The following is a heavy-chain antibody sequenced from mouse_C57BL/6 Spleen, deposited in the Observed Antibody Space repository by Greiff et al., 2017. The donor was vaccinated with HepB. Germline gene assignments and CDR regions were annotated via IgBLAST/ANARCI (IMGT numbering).Heavy chain of an antibody. Sequence: QVQLQQSGAELVKPGASVKLSCKASGYTFTSYWMQWVKQRPGQGLEWIGVIDPSDSYTNYNQKFKGKATLTVDTSSSTAYLQLSRLTSEDSAVYYCARGIYDDSAWFAYWAQGTLVTVSA. J-gene: IGHJ3*01. D-gene: IGHD2-4*01. CDR1: GYTFTSYW. CDR3: ARGIYDDSAWFAY. CDR2: IDPSDSYT. V-gene: IGHV1-50*01.